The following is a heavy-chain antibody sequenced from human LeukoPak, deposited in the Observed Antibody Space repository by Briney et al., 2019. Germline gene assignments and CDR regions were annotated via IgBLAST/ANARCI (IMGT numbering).Heavy chain of an antibody. Sequence: GRSLRLSCAASGFTFDDYAMPWVRHAPGKGLEWVSGISWNSGSIGYADSVKGRFTISRDNAKNSLYLQMNSLRAEDTALYYCAKDPSYSSSSGYFDYWGQGTLVTVSS. D-gene: IGHD6-6*01. CDR2: ISWNSGSI. V-gene: IGHV3-9*01. J-gene: IGHJ4*02. CDR1: GFTFDDYA. CDR3: AKDPSYSSSSGYFDY.